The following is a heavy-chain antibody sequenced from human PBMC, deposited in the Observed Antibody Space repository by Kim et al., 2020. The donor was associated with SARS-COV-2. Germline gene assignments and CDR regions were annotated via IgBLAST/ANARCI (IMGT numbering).Heavy chain of an antibody. CDR1: GFTFSSYA. CDR3: AREFRNTTITVTTALDY. CDR2: ISYDGSNK. Sequence: GGSLRLSCAASGFTFSSYAMHWVRQAPGKGLEWVAVISYDGSNKYYADSVKGRFTISRDNSKNTLYLQMNSLRAEDTAVYYCAREFRNTTITVTTALDYWGQGTLVTVSS. J-gene: IGHJ4*02. V-gene: IGHV3-30-3*01. D-gene: IGHD4-17*01.